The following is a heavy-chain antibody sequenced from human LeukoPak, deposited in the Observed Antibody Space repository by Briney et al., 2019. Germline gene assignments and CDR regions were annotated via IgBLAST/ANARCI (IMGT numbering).Heavy chain of an antibody. CDR1: GFTFDDYA. CDR2: ISWNSGSI. V-gene: IGHV3-9*01. D-gene: IGHD3-10*01. J-gene: IGHJ4*02. CDR3: ARGEGADY. Sequence: GRSLRLSCAASGFTFDDYAMHWVRQAPGKGLEWVSGISWNSGSIGCADSVKGRFTISRDNAKNSLYLQMNSLRAEDTALYYCARGEGADYWGQGTLVTVSS.